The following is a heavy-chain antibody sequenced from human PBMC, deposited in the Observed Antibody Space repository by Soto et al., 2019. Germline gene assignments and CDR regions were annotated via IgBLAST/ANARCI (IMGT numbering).Heavy chain of an antibody. D-gene: IGHD6-19*01. V-gene: IGHV3-7*05. CDR1: EFTFITYW. Sequence: EVQLVESGGGLVQPGGSLRLSCLASEFTFITYWMNWVRQAPGRGLEWVANIKDDGSEKNYVDSVKGRFTISRDNAKNSLYLQMNSLRGEDTAVYFCARDWGTPGRGSAVGYYYHYGMDVWGQGTTVTVSS. CDR3: ARDWGTPGRGSAVGYYYHYGMDV. CDR2: IKDDGSEK. J-gene: IGHJ6*02.